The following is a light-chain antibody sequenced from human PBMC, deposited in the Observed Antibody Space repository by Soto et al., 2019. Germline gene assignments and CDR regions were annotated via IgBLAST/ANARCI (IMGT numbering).Light chain of an antibody. CDR3: QVWDSSSDHYV. J-gene: IGLJ1*01. CDR1: NVGTKS. V-gene: IGLV3-21*02. Sequence: SYELTQPPSVSVPPGQPARVTCGGTNVGTKSVHWYQQKPGQAPVLVVYDDSDRPSGIPERFSGSNSGNTATLTISRVEAGDEADYYCQVWDSSSDHYVFGTGTKLTVL. CDR2: DDS.